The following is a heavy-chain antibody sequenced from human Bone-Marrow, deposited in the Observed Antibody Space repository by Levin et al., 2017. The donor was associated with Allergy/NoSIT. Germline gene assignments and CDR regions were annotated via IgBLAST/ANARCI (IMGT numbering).Heavy chain of an antibody. CDR3: VRVYSSGYSCDY. CDR2: ISSSSSTI. D-gene: IGHD3-22*01. V-gene: IGHV3-48*04. Sequence: AASVKVSCAASGFTFSSYSINWVRRAPGKGLEWVSYISSSSSTIHYADSVKGRFSTSRDNAQNSVHLQMNSLRAEDTAVYYCVRVYSSGYSCDYWGQGTQVTVSS. CDR1: GFTFSSYS. J-gene: IGHJ4*02.